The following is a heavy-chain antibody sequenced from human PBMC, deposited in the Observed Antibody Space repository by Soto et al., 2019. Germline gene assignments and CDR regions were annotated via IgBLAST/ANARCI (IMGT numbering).Heavy chain of an antibody. CDR3: ARDDCSGGSCYGAFDI. D-gene: IGHD2-15*01. CDR1: GYTFTGYY. V-gene: IGHV1-2*04. Sequence: ASVKVSCKASGYTFTGYYMHWVRQAPGQGREWMGWINPNSGGTNYAQKFQGWVTMTRDTSISTAYMELSRLRSDDTAVYYCARDDCSGGSCYGAFDIWGQGRMVTVS. J-gene: IGHJ3*02. CDR2: INPNSGGT.